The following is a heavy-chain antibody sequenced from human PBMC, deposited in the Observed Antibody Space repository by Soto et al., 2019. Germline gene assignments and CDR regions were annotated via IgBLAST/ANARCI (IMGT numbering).Heavy chain of an antibody. CDR3: AKSYGSGLTGWFDP. J-gene: IGHJ5*02. V-gene: IGHV3-9*01. CDR1: GFTFDDYA. D-gene: IGHD3-10*01. CDR2: ISWNSGSI. Sequence: EVQLVESGGGLVQPGRSLRLSCAASGFTFDDYAMHWVRQAPGKGLEWVSGISWNSGSIGYADSVKGRFTISRDNANNSLYLQMNSLRAEDTALYYCAKSYGSGLTGWFDPWGQGTLVTVSS.